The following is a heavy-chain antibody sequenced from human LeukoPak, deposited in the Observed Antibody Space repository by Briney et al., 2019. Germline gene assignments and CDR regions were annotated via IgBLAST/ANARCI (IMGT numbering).Heavy chain of an antibody. CDR1: GFTFSSYA. J-gene: IGHJ4*02. V-gene: IGHV3-23*01. Sequence: AGGSLRLSCAASGFTFSSYAMSWVRQAPGKGLEWVSVISNSGGSTYYADSVKGRFTISRDNSKNTLYLQMNSLRAEDTAVYYCAANWNCDYWGQGTLVTVSS. D-gene: IGHD1-7*01. CDR2: ISNSGGST. CDR3: AANWNCDY.